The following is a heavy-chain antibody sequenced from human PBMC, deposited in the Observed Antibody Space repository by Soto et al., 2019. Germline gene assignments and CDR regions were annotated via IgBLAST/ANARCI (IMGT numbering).Heavy chain of an antibody. Sequence: PSETLSLTCTVSGGSISSYYWSWIRQAPGKGLEWVSYISSSSSYIYYADSVKGRFTISRDNAKNSLYLQMNSLRAEDTAVYYCARDQKADTAMVVWFDPWGQGTLVTVSS. J-gene: IGHJ5*02. V-gene: IGHV3-11*01. CDR1: GGSISSYY. CDR2: ISSSSSYI. CDR3: ARDQKADTAMVVWFDP. D-gene: IGHD5-18*01.